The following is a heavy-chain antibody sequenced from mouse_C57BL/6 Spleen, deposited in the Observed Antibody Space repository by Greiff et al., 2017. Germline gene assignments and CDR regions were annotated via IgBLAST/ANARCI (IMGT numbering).Heavy chain of an antibody. V-gene: IGHV1-4*01. CDR3: ARGDEEAWFAY. Sequence: QVQLQQSGAELARPGASVKMSCKASGYTFTSYTMHWVNQRPGQGLEWIGYINPSSGYTKYNQKFKDKATLTADKSSSTAYMQLSSLTSEDSAVYCCARGDEEAWFAYWGQGTLVTVSA. J-gene: IGHJ3*01. CDR1: GYTFTSYT. D-gene: IGHD3-3*01. CDR2: INPSSGYT.